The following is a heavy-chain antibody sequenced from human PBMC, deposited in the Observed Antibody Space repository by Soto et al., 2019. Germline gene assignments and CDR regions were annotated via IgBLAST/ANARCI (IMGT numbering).Heavy chain of an antibody. CDR1: GGTVASSHW. CDR2: VYHTGDT. Sequence: SETLSLTCGVSGGTVASSHWWSWVRQSPGGGLEWIGNVYHTGDTNFNPSLQSRVTISVDKSNNQFSLRLNSLTAADTAVYFCAREIVAAGGNNYFDPWGPGTLVTVSS. D-gene: IGHD5-12*01. CDR3: AREIVAAGGNNYFDP. V-gene: IGHV4-4*02. J-gene: IGHJ5*02.